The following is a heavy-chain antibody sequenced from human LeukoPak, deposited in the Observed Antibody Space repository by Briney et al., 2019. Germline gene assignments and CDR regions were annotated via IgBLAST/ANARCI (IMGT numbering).Heavy chain of an antibody. CDR1: GGSIASGGYS. V-gene: IGHV4-30-2*01. D-gene: IGHD4-17*01. CDR2: IYHSGIT. J-gene: IGHJ4*02. Sequence: SQTLSLTCTVSGGSIASGGYSWNWIRQPPRKGLEWIGYIYHSGITYYNPSLKTRVTILVDRSKNQFSLKLSSVTAADTAVYYCARGIYDYGDYATLFDFWGQGTLVTVSS. CDR3: ARGIYDYGDYATLFDF.